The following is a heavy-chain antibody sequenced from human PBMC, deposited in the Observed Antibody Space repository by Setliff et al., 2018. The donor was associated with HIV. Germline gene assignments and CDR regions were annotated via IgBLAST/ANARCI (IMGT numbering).Heavy chain of an antibody. D-gene: IGHD4-17*01. Sequence: SETLSLTCAVYGGSFSGSYWSWIRQPPGKGLEWIGEINHSGSTNYNPSLKSRVTISVDTYKNQFSLKLTSVTAADTAVYYCSSCIFGDYARYFVLWGRGTLVTVSS. J-gene: IGHJ2*01. CDR2: INHSGST. CDR3: SSCIFGDYARYFVL. CDR1: GGSFSGSY. V-gene: IGHV4-34*01.